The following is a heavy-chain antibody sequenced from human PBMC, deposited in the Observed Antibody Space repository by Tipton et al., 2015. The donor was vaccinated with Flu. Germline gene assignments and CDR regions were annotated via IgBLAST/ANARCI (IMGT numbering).Heavy chain of an antibody. V-gene: IGHV1-46*01. Sequence: QSGAEVKKPGASVGISCTASGYTFTNYNMHWVRQAPGQGPEWMGIIYPAGGDTTYAQTFQGRVTLTRDKSTSTVYMELSSLRSEDTAFYYCARDRGFGAYTFDYWGQGTLVTVAS. D-gene: IGHD3-10*01. CDR3: ARDRGFGAYTFDY. CDR2: IYPAGGDT. CDR1: GYTFTNYN. J-gene: IGHJ4*02.